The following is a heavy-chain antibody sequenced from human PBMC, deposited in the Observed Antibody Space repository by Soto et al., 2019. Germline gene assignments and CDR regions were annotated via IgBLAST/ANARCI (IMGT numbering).Heavy chain of an antibody. Sequence: QVQMLQSGAEVKKPGASVKVSCKASGDRFTGYYVHWVRQAPGQGLEWMGWINPKSGGTKYAEKFQGRVTMTRDTSINTAYMELSNLRSDDTAIYFCARDGVVPTMDWGQGTLVTVSS. CDR1: GDRFTGYY. D-gene: IGHD5-12*01. V-gene: IGHV1-2*02. J-gene: IGHJ4*02. CDR2: INPKSGGT. CDR3: ARDGVVPTMD.